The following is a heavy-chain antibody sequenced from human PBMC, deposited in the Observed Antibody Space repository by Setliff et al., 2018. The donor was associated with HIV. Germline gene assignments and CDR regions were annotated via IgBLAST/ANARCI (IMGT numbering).Heavy chain of an antibody. J-gene: IGHJ4*02. Sequence: SETLSLTCAVSGYSISSGYHWGWIRQPPGKGLEWIGSIYHSGSTYYNPSLKSRVTISVDTSKNQFSLKLSSVTAADTAVYYCARLGLSYCGGDCYLYYCDYWGQGTLVTVSS. D-gene: IGHD2-21*02. CDR2: IYHSGST. CDR1: GYSISSGYH. V-gene: IGHV4-38-2*01. CDR3: ARLGLSYCGGDCYLYYCDY.